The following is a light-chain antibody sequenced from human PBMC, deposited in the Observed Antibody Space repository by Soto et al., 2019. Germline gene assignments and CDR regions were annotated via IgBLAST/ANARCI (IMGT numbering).Light chain of an antibody. V-gene: IGKV3-15*01. CDR2: RAS. CDR1: QSLSDK. J-gene: IGKJ1*01. CDR3: QQYGNCPPWT. Sequence: IVMTQSPDILAVSPGETVTLSCRASQSLSDKLAWYQQKPGQAPRLLVFRASSRASGVPARFSGGGSGTEFTLTISTLQSEDFAVYYCQQYGNCPPWTLGPGTKVYIK.